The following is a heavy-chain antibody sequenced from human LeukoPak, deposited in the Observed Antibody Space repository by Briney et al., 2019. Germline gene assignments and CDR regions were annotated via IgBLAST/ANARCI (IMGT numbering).Heavy chain of an antibody. V-gene: IGHV3-48*04. D-gene: IGHD4-17*01. J-gene: IGHJ4*02. CDR1: GFTFSSYS. Sequence: GGSLRLSCAASGFTFSSYSMNWVRQAPGEGLEWVSYISSSSSTIYYADSVKGRFTISRDNAKNSLYLQMNSLRAEDTAVYYCARATVFDYWGQGTLVTVSS. CDR3: ARATVFDY. CDR2: ISSSSSTI.